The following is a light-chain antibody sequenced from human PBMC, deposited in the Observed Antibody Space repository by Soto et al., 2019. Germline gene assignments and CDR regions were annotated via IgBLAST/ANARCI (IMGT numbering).Light chain of an antibody. Sequence: EIVMTQSPATLSVSPGGRATLSCRASQSFRGLLAWYQQKPGQAPRLLIYDAYNRATGIPPRFSGSGSGTDFTLSISRLEPEDFAVYYCQQYSSLWTFGQGTKVEIK. CDR2: DAY. CDR1: QSFRGL. CDR3: QQYSSLWT. V-gene: IGKV3D-15*01. J-gene: IGKJ1*01.